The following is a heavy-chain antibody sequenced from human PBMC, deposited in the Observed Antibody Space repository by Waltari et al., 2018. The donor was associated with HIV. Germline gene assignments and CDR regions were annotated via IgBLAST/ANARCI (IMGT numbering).Heavy chain of an antibody. CDR1: GFTFSSYA. J-gene: IGHJ4*02. CDR2: IWDDANNQ. Sequence: QVQLVESGGGVVQPGKSLRLSCAASGFTFSSYAMHWVRQAPGKGLEWVAVIWDDANNQYYAESVQGRFTISRDNSKNTVYLQMNSLRAEDTALYYCARDSPAFSRGTEELDYWGQGTLVTVSS. CDR3: ARDSPAFSRGTEELDY. D-gene: IGHD2-2*01. V-gene: IGHV3-33*01.